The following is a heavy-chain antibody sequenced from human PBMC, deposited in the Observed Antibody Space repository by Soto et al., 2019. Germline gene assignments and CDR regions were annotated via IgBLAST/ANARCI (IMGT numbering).Heavy chain of an antibody. CDR3: ARGYSGYDLYYYYYYMDV. CDR1: GYTFTSYD. V-gene: IGHV1-8*01. J-gene: IGHJ6*03. CDR2: MNPNSGNT. Sequence: ASVKVSCKASGYTFTSYDINWVRQATGQGLEWMGWMNPNSGNTGYAQKFQGRVTMTRNTSISTAYMELSSLRSEDTAVYYCARGYSGYDLYYYYYYMDVWGKGTTVTSP. D-gene: IGHD5-12*01.